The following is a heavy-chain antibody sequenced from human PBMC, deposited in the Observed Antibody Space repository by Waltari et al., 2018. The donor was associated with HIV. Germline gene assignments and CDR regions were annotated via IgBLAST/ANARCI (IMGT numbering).Heavy chain of an antibody. V-gene: IGHV3-21*06. D-gene: IGHD3-10*01. Sequence: QSGLAQVTQGGTLKIAGAGPGFASRTDSGTWCRQFPGRAIEWLSSTDDKNHNIYDAGSVKVRFTVSRDNAINSLYLQMTSLRDDDTAVYYCAAFYCGEDCRDGFDVWGQGTVVTVSS. CDR3: AAFYCGEDCRDGFDV. CDR2: TDDKNHNI. CDR1: GFASRTDS. J-gene: IGHJ3*01.